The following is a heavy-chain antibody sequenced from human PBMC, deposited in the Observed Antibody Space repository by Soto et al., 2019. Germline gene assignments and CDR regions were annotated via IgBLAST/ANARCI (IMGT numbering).Heavy chain of an antibody. CDR1: GGSFSGYY. CDR2: INHSGST. CDR3: ARARRSPEQWLVHYYYGMDV. J-gene: IGHJ6*02. D-gene: IGHD6-19*01. Sequence: PSETLSLTCAVYGGSFSGYYWSWIRQPPGKGLEWIGEINHSGSTNYNPSLKSRVTISVDTSKNQFSLKLSSVTAADTAVYYCARARRSPEQWLVHYYYGMDVWGQGTTVTVSS. V-gene: IGHV4-34*01.